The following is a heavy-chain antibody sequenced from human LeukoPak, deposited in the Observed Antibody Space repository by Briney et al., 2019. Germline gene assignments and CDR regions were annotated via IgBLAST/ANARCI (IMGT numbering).Heavy chain of an antibody. V-gene: IGHV1-24*01. CDR2: FDPEDGET. CDR3: ATPATSVGNAFDI. D-gene: IGHD5-24*01. CDR1: GYTLTELS. Sequence: ASVKVSCKVSGYTLTELSMHWVRQAPGKGLEWMGGFDPEDGETIYAQKFQGRVTMTEDTSTDTAYMELSSPRSEDTAVYYCATPATSVGNAFDIWGQGTMATVSS. J-gene: IGHJ3*02.